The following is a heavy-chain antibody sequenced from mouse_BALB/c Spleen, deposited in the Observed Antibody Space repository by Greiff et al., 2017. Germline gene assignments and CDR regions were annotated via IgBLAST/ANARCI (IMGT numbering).Heavy chain of an antibody. CDR2: ISSGGST. Sequence: EVKLMESGGGLVKPGGSLKLSCAASGFTFSSYAMSWVRQTPEKRLEWVASISSGGSTYYPDSVKGRFTISRDNARNILYLQMSSLRSEDTAMYYCARRGTAVYYYAMDYWGQGTSVTVSS. J-gene: IGHJ4*01. V-gene: IGHV5-6-5*01. CDR3: ARRGTAVYYYAMDY. D-gene: IGHD2-14*01. CDR1: GFTFSSYA.